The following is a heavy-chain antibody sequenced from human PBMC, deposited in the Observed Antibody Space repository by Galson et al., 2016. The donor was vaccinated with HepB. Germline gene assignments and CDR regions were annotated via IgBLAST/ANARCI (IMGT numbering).Heavy chain of an antibody. CDR3: ARGGTIYQLHQPPNDY. Sequence: SVKVSCKASGGTFSNYSFSWVRQAPGQGLEWMGGIIPDFGSANYADKFKGRATITADKISNTVYMDLRSLRSDDTAVYFCARGGTIYQLHQPPNDYWGQGTTVTVSS. CDR1: GGTFSNYS. V-gene: IGHV1-69*06. J-gene: IGHJ4*03. D-gene: IGHD6-6*01. CDR2: IIPDFGSA.